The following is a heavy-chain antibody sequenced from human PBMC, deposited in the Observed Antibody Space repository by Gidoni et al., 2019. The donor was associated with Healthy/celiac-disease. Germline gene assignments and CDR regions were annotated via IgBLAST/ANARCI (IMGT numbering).Heavy chain of an antibody. CDR3: AKDMSGSYLEDYFDY. D-gene: IGHD1-26*01. Sequence: EVQLVESGGGLVQPGRSLRLSCAASGFTFDDSAMHWVRQAPGKGLEWVSGISWNSGSIGYADSVKGRFTISRDNAKNSLYLQMNSLRAEDTALYYCAKDMSGSYLEDYFDYWGQGTLVTVSS. CDR1: GFTFDDSA. V-gene: IGHV3-9*01. CDR2: ISWNSGSI. J-gene: IGHJ4*02.